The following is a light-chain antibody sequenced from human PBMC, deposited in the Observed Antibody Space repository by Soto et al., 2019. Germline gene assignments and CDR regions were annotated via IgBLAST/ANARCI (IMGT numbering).Light chain of an antibody. CDR3: QQSYSTRPWT. CDR2: DAS. V-gene: IGKV1-5*01. CDR1: QSISSW. Sequence: DIQMTQSPSTLSASVGDRVTITCRASQSISSWLAWYQQKPGKAPKLLIYDASSLESGVPSRFAGSGSGTHFTLTITSLQPEDFATYYCQQSYSTRPWTFGQGTKVDIK. J-gene: IGKJ1*01.